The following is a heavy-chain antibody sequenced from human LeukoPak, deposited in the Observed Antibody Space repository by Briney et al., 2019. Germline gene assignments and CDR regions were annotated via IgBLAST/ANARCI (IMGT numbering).Heavy chain of an antibody. J-gene: IGHJ5*02. CDR1: GFTFSSYS. CDR2: ISSSSSYI. CDR3: ARDLGYSSSWTRWFDP. D-gene: IGHD6-13*01. Sequence: GGSLRLSCAASGFTFSSYSMNWVRQAPGKGLEWVSSISSSSSYIYYADSVKGRFTISRDNAKNSLYLQMNSLRAEDTAVYYCARDLGYSSSWTRWFDPWGQGTLVTVSS. V-gene: IGHV3-21*01.